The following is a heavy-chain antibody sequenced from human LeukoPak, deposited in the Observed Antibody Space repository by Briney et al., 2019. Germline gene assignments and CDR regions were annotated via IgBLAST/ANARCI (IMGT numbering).Heavy chain of an antibody. CDR2: ISGNNDNP. J-gene: IGHJ4*02. D-gene: IGHD2-2*01. Sequence: ASGTVSYTPSEYTFTNFGINWVRQAPGQGLEWIAWISGNNDNPNYGQKFQGRFTVTTDSSTSTAYMELRNLRSDDTAVYYCARDGTSTDDYWGQGTLVTVSS. V-gene: IGHV1-18*01. CDR3: ARDGTSTDDY. CDR1: EYTFTNFG.